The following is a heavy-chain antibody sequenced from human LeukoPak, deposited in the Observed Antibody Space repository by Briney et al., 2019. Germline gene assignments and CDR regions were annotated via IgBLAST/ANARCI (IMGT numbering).Heavy chain of an antibody. Sequence: ASVKVSCKASGGTFSSYAISWVRQAPGQGLEWMGRIIPIFGIANYAQKFQGRVTITADKSTSTAYMELSSLRSEDTAVYYCARGSPDSSGYSDYWGQGTLVTVSS. J-gene: IGHJ4*02. D-gene: IGHD3-22*01. CDR1: GGTFSSYA. CDR3: ARGSPDSSGYSDY. V-gene: IGHV1-69*04. CDR2: IIPIFGIA.